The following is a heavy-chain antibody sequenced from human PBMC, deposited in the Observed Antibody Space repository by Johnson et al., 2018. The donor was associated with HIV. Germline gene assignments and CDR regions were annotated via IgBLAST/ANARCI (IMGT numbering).Heavy chain of an antibody. CDR1: GFTFNSYV. CDR3: ARADGMTDYGDYVGAFDI. CDR2: ISDDGSIT. J-gene: IGHJ3*02. D-gene: IGHD4-17*01. Sequence: QVQLVESWGGVVQSGRSLRLSCAASGFTFNSYVMHWVRQAPGKGLEWLAVISDDGSITQYAYSVKGRFTISRDNARNSLYLQMSGLRAEDTALYYCARADGMTDYGDYVGAFDIWGQGTMVTVSS. V-gene: IGHV3-30*04.